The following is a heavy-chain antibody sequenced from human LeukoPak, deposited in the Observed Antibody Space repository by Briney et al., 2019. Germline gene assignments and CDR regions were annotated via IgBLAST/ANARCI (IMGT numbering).Heavy chain of an antibody. J-gene: IGHJ5*02. D-gene: IGHD3/OR15-3a*01. Sequence: ASVKVSCKASGYTFTSYDINWVRQATGQGLEWLGWMNPNSGNTGYAQKFQGRVTITRNTSISTAYMELSSLTSEDTAVYYCARGRDWVPWFDPWGQGTLVPVSS. CDR1: GYTFTSYD. CDR3: ARGRDWVPWFDP. CDR2: MNPNSGNT. V-gene: IGHV1-8*03.